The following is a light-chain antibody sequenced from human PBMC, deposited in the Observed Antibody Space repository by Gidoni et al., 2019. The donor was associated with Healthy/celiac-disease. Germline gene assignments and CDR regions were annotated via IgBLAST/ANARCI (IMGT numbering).Light chain of an antibody. J-gene: IGLJ1*01. V-gene: IGLV2-11*01. Sequence: QSALTQPRSVSGSPGQSVTISCTGTSSDVGGYNYVSWYQQHPCNASKLMIYDVSKRPSGVPDRCSGSKSGNTASMTISGLQDEDEDDYYCCAYAGSYTYVFGTGTKVTVL. CDR3: CAYAGSYTYV. CDR2: DVS. CDR1: SSDVGGYNY.